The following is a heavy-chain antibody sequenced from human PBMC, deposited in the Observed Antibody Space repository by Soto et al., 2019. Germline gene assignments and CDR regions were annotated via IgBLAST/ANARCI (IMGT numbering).Heavy chain of an antibody. CDR1: GFTFGDYA. J-gene: IGHJ4*02. CDR2: IRSKAYGGTT. Sequence: GGSLRLSCTASGFTFGDYAMSWVRQAPGKGLEWVGFIRSKAYGGTTEYAASVKGRFTISRDDSKSIAYLQMNSLKTEDTAVYYCTRDSPYYYDSSGWGGYWGQGTLVTVSS. V-gene: IGHV3-49*04. D-gene: IGHD3-22*01. CDR3: TRDSPYYYDSSGWGGY.